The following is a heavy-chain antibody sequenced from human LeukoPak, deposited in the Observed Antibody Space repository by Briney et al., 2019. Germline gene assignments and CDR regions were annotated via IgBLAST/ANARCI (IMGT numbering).Heavy chain of an antibody. J-gene: IGHJ4*02. V-gene: IGHV4-34*01. D-gene: IGHD3-10*01. CDR3: ARRRVGVRGVIHKLAFYFDY. CDR2: INHSGST. Sequence: SETLSLTCAVYGGSFSGYYWSWIRQPPGKGLEWIGEINHSGSTNYNPSLKSRVTISVDTSKNQFSLKLSSVTAADTAVYYCARRRVGVRGVIHKLAFYFDYWGQGTLVTVSS. CDR1: GGSFSGYY.